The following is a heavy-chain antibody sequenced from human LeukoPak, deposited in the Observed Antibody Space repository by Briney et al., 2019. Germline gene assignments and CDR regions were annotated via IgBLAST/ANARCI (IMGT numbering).Heavy chain of an antibody. CDR1: GFTFSSYT. D-gene: IGHD3-9*01. V-gene: IGHV3-48*04. J-gene: IGHJ4*02. CDR3: ARDPHYDILTGYYTGRPSDY. Sequence: GGSLRLSCAVSGFTFSSYTMNWVRQAPGKGLEWVSYISSSGSTIYYADSVKGRFTISRDNAKNSLYLQMNSLRAEDTAVYYCARDPHYDILTGYYTGRPSDYWGQGTLVTVSS. CDR2: ISSSGSTI.